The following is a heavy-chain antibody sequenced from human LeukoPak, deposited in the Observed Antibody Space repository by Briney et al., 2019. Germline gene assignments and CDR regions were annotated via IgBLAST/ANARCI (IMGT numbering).Heavy chain of an antibody. V-gene: IGHV3-48*03. J-gene: IGHJ4*02. Sequence: GGSLRLSCAASGFTFSSYEMNWVRQAPGKGLEWVSYISSSGSTIYYADSVKGRFTISRDNAKNSLYLQMNSLRAEDTAVYYCASGELSGYFDYWGQGTLVTVSP. CDR2: ISSSGSTI. D-gene: IGHD3-10*01. CDR1: GFTFSSYE. CDR3: ASGELSGYFDY.